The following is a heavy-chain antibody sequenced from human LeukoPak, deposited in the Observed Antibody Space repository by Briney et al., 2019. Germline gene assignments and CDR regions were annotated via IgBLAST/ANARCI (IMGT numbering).Heavy chain of an antibody. CDR3: AKGSSGSYYYYMDV. J-gene: IGHJ6*03. V-gene: IGHV3-43*01. Sequence: PGGSLRLSCAASGFTFDDYTMHWVRQAPGKGLEWVSLISWDGGSTYYADSVKGRFTISRDNSKNSLYLQMNSLRAEDTAVYYCAKGSSGSYYYYMDVWGKGTTVTISS. D-gene: IGHD3-10*01. CDR1: GFTFDDYT. CDR2: ISWDGGST.